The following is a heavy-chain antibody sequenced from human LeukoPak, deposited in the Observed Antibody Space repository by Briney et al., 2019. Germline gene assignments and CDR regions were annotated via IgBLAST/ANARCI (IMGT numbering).Heavy chain of an antibody. J-gene: IGHJ4*02. CDR3: ARAPPKHYYDSSGYPLDY. CDR1: GGSFSGYY. V-gene: IGHV4-34*01. D-gene: IGHD3-22*01. CDR2: INHSGST. Sequence: PSETLSLTCAVYGGSFSGYYWSWIRQPPGKGLEWIGEINHSGSTNYNPSLKSRVTISVDTSKNQFSLKLSSVTAADTAVYYCARAPPKHYYDSSGYPLDYWGQGTLVTVSS.